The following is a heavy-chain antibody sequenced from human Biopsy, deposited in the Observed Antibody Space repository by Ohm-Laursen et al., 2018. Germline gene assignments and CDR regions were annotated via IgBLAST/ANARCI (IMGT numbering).Heavy chain of an antibody. D-gene: IGHD3/OR15-3a*01. V-gene: IGHV1-69*13. J-gene: IGHJ5*01. CDR2: INNIFEKT. CDR1: GVSSSSDA. CDR3: TGGLPDGLFANWFDS. Sequence: ASVKVSCKASGVSSSSDAFGWVRQAPGQGLEWLGGINNIFEKTNYAQKFQGRLSITADSSSSTVSMDLSGLRSDDTAIYYCTGGLPDGLFANWFDSWGQGTHVIVSS.